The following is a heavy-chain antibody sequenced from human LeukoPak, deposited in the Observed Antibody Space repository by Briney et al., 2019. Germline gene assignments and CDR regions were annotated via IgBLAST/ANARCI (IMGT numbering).Heavy chain of an antibody. Sequence: GGSLRLSCAASGLTFSGYDMHWVRQAPGKGLEWVSAISGSGGGTYYADSVKGRFTISRDNSKNTLYLQMNSLRAEDTAVYYCAKGGTMIVVVITNRYYFDYWGQGTLVTVSS. D-gene: IGHD3-22*01. CDR1: GLTFSGYD. J-gene: IGHJ4*02. CDR3: AKGGTMIVVVITNRYYFDY. V-gene: IGHV3-23*01. CDR2: ISGSGGGT.